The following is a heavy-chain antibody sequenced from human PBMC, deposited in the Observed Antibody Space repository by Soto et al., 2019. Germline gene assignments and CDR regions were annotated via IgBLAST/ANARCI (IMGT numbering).Heavy chain of an antibody. CDR2: INPSGGST. D-gene: IGHD3-22*01. CDR1: GYTFTSYY. J-gene: IGHJ4*02. V-gene: IGHV1-46*01. CDR3: AREKRIGGDSSGYYQEFCFGD. Sequence: ASVKVSCKASGYTFTSYYMHWVRQAPGQGLEWMGIINPSGGSTSYAQKFQGRVTMTRDTSTSTVYMELSSLRSEDTAVYYCAREKRIGGDSSGYYQEFCFGDRGQGTLVTVSS.